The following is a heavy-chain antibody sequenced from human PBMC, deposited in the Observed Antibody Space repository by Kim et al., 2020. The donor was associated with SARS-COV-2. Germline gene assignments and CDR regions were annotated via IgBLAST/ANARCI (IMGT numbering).Heavy chain of an antibody. V-gene: IGHV1-3*01. Sequence: ASVKVSCKASGYTFTSNTLHWVRQAPGQGLEWMGWINVANGNRKYLQKFQDRLIITRDTSATTAYMELRSLTTEDTAVYYCARDGTTRNGGYYYDYWGQGTLVTVSS. D-gene: IGHD1-1*01. CDR2: INVANGNR. J-gene: IGHJ4*02. CDR3: ARDGTTRNGGYYYDY. CDR1: GYTFTSNT.